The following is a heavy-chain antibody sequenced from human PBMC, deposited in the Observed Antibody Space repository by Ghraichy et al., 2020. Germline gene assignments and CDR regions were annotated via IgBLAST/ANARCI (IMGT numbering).Heavy chain of an antibody. V-gene: IGHV4-34*01. CDR1: GGSFSGYY. Sequence: SETLSLTCAVYGGSFSGYYWSWIGQPPGKGLEWIGEINHSGSTNYNPSLKSRVTISVDTSKNQFSLKLSSVTAADTAVYYCARKVLYCSGGSCYRIIDYYYYYMDVWGKGTTVTVSS. CDR2: INHSGST. D-gene: IGHD2-15*01. CDR3: ARKVLYCSGGSCYRIIDYYYYYMDV. J-gene: IGHJ6*03.